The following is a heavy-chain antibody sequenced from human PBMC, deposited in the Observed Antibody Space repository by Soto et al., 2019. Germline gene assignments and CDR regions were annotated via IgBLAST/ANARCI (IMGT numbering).Heavy chain of an antibody. V-gene: IGHV4-61*01. J-gene: IGHJ4*02. D-gene: IGHD3-3*01. CDR1: GGSFNIGSYS. CDR2: VYHTGRT. CDR3: ARDFAYFDS. Sequence: SEPLCLTCTVSGGSFNIGSYSWSWIRQPPGKGLEWIGYVYHTGRTSYNPSLKSRVSISMDTSKNQFSLNLDSVTAADTAVYFCARDFAYFDSWGQGTLVTVSS.